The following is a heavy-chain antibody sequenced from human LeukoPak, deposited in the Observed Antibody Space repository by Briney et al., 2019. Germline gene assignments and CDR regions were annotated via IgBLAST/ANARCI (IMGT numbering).Heavy chain of an antibody. CDR2: ISGSGGST. J-gene: IGHJ5*02. Sequence: GGSLRLSCAASGFTYSSCAMSWVRQAPGKGLEWVSAISGSGGSTYYADSVKGRFTISRDNSKNTAYLQMNSLKTEDTAVYYCTREFGALRYFDWLHNWFDPWGQGTLVTVSS. CDR3: TREFGALRYFDWLHNWFDP. V-gene: IGHV3-23*01. CDR1: GFTYSSCA. D-gene: IGHD3-9*01.